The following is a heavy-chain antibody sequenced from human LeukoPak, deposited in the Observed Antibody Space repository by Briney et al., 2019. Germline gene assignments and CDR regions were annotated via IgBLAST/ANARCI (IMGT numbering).Heavy chain of an antibody. CDR3: ARDRTYDSSSYLSGFYFDS. Sequence: PSETLSLTCSVSGGSISSGNYFWSWIRQHPTKGLEWIGYISFSGSTFYNPSLQSRLSISIDTSKNEFSLTVTSVTAADTAVYYCARDRTYDSSSYLSGFYFDSWGQGALVTVSS. V-gene: IGHV4-31*03. J-gene: IGHJ4*02. CDR2: ISFSGST. D-gene: IGHD3-22*01. CDR1: GGSISSGNYF.